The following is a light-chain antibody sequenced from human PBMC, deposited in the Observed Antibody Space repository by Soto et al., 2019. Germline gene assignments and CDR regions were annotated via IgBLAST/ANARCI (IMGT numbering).Light chain of an antibody. CDR3: QQCSDWPRT. J-gene: IGKJ1*01. CDR2: DVS. V-gene: IGKV3-11*01. CDR1: QSVSPY. Sequence: EIVLTQSPATLSLSPGERATLSCRASQSVSPYLAWYQHKPGQAPRLLIYDVSYRPTGIPARFSGSGSGTDFTLTISSLEPEDFAFYYCQQCSDWPRTFGQGTKVEVK.